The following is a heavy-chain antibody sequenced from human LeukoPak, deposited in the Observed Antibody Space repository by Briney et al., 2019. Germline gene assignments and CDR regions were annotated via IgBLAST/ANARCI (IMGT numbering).Heavy chain of an antibody. J-gene: IGHJ4*02. CDR3: ARDRFRVGATTSYFDY. Sequence: ASVKVSCKASGYTFTSYGISWVRQAPGQGLEWMGWISAYNGNTNYAQKLQGRVTMTTDTSTSTAYMELRSLRSDDTAVYYCARDRFRVGATTSYFDYWGQGTLVTVSS. V-gene: IGHV1-18*01. D-gene: IGHD1-26*01. CDR1: GYTFTSYG. CDR2: ISAYNGNT.